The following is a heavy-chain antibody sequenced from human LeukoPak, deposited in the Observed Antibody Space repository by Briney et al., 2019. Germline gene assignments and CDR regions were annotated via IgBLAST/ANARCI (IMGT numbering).Heavy chain of an antibody. CDR3: ARDRGYNAFDI. CDR1: GFTFNSYA. V-gene: IGHV3-7*01. D-gene: IGHD5-18*01. J-gene: IGHJ3*02. CDR2: IKQDGSEK. Sequence: GGSLRLSCAASGFTFNSYAMSWVRQAPGQGLEWVANIKQDGSEKNYVDSVKGRFTISRDNAKNSMYLQMNSLRADDTAEYYCARDRGYNAFDIWGQGTMVTVSS.